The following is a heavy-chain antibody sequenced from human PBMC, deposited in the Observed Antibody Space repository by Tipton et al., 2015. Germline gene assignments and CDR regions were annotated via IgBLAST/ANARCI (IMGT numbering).Heavy chain of an antibody. J-gene: IGHJ4*02. Sequence: GLVKPSQTLSLTCTVSGGSISSGSYYWSWIRQHPGKGLEWIGYIYYSGSTNYNPSLKSRVTISVDMSKHQFSLNLSSVTAADTAVYYCARVGSTSSWYPFDYWGQGTLVTVSS. CDR2: IYYSGST. D-gene: IGHD6-13*01. CDR3: ARVGSTSSWYPFDY. CDR1: GGSISSGSYY. V-gene: IGHV4-61*01.